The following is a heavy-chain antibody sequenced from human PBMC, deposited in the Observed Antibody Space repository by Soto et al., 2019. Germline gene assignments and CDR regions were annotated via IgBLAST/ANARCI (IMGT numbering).Heavy chain of an antibody. CDR3: ARRTRRDGYNFDY. CDR2: IYYSGTT. D-gene: IGHD5-12*01. Sequence: ETLSLTCSVXGGSISXXXXXXGWIRQPPGKGLEWIGSIYYSGTTYYNPSLKSQITISVDTXKXQFSLKLSSVTAADTAVYYCARRTRRDGYNFDYWGQGTLVTVSS. V-gene: IGHV4-39*01. J-gene: IGHJ4*02. CDR1: GGSISXXXXX.